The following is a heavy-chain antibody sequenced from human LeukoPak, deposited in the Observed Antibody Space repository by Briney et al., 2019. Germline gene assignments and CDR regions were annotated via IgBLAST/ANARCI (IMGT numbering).Heavy chain of an antibody. D-gene: IGHD6-19*01. CDR1: GFTFSSYA. V-gene: IGHV3-23*01. CDR3: AKGSVTGTYYFDY. Sequence: GGSLRLPCAASGFTFSSYAMRWVRQAPGKGLEWVSTSGSSGATYYADSVKGRFTIFRDTSKITLYLQMNSLRAEDTAVYFCAKGSVTGTYYFDYWGQGTLVTVSS. CDR2: SGSSGAT. J-gene: IGHJ4*02.